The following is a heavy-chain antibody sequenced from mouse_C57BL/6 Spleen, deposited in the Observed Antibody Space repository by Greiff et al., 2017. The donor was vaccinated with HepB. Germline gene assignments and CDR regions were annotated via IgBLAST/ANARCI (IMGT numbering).Heavy chain of an antibody. Sequence: QVRLQQSGAELVRPGTSVKVSCKASGYAFTNYLIEWVKQRPGQGLEWIGVINPGSGGTNYNEKFKGKATLTADKSSSTAYMQLSSLTSEDSAVYFCARSPVVAPYYYAMDYWGQGTSVTVSS. CDR2: INPGSGGT. V-gene: IGHV1-54*01. D-gene: IGHD1-1*01. CDR3: ARSPVVAPYYYAMDY. CDR1: GYAFTNYL. J-gene: IGHJ4*01.